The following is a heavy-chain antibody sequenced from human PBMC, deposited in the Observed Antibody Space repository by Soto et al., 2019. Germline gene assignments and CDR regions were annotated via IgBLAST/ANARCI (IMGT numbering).Heavy chain of an antibody. D-gene: IGHD2-15*01. J-gene: IGHJ4*02. CDR2: INAGNGNT. Sequence: GASVKVSCKASGYTFTIYPLHWVRQAPGQSLEWMGWINAGNGNTKYSQKFQGRVTITRDTSASTAYMELSSLRSEDTAVYYCARDLGGWPDYWGQGTLVTVSS. V-gene: IGHV1-3*01. CDR1: GYTFTIYP. CDR3: ARDLGGWPDY.